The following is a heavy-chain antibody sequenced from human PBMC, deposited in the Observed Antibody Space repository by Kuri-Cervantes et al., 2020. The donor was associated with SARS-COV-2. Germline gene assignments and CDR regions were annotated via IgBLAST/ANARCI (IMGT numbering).Heavy chain of an antibody. Sequence: ASVKVSCKASGYTFITYGTSWVRQAPSQGLEWLGWISVWNRNTDYAQKVQGRVTMTTDTSTSTAYMELRSLRSDDTAVYFCARGYYSHFDYWGQGTLVTVSS. CDR2: ISVWNRNT. J-gene: IGHJ4*02. CDR3: ARGYYSHFDY. CDR1: GYTFITYG. D-gene: IGHD1-26*01. V-gene: IGHV1-18*04.